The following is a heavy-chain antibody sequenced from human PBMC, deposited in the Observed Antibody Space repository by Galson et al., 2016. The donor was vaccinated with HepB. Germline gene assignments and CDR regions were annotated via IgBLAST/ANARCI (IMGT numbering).Heavy chain of an antibody. CDR3: AKDRGSRAYCRRQTCLSMDV. CDR2: ISGGGSP. CDR1: GFTFSSYV. V-gene: IGHV3-23*01. D-gene: IGHD4/OR15-4a*01. Sequence: SLRLSCAASGFTFSSYVMNWVRQAPGKGLEWVSVISGGGSPDYADSVKGRFTISRDNSKNTLYLQLNSLRPEDTAVYYCAKDRGSRAYCRRQTCLSMDVWGQGTTVTVSS. J-gene: IGHJ6*02.